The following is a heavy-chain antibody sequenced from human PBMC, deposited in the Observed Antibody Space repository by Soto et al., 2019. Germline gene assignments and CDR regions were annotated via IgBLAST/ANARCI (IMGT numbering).Heavy chain of an antibody. D-gene: IGHD2-15*01. CDR3: ARDRRGNPRYFDL. J-gene: IGHJ2*01. V-gene: IGHV4-31*03. Sequence: QVQLQESGPGLVKPSKTLSLTCTVSGGSISSGGYYWSWIRQHPGKGLEWIGYIYYSGSTYYNPSLKSRVTISVDTSKNQFSLQLSSVTAADTAVYYCARDRRGNPRYFDLWGRGTLVTVSS. CDR1: GGSISSGGYY. CDR2: IYYSGST.